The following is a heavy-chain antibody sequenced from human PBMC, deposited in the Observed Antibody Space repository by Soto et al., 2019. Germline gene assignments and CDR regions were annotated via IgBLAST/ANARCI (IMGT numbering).Heavy chain of an antibody. J-gene: IGHJ6*02. CDR2: IYYSGST. V-gene: IGHV4-59*01. CDR1: GGSISSYY. CDR3: ARDYYDFWSGYLDV. Sequence: QVQLQESGPGLVKPSETLSLTCTVSGGSISSYYWSWIRQPPGKGLEWIGYIYYSGSTNYNPSLKSRVTISVDTSKNQFSLKLSSVTAADTAVYYCARDYYDFWSGYLDVWGQGTTVTVSS. D-gene: IGHD3-3*01.